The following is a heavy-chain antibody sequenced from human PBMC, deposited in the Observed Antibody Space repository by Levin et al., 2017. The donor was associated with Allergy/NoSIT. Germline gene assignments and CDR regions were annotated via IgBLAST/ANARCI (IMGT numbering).Heavy chain of an antibody. CDR2: INPSGGST. Sequence: GASVKVSCKASGYTFTSYYMHWVRQAPGQGLEWMGIINPSGGSTSYAQKFQGRVTMTRDTSTSTVYMELSSLRSEDTAVYYCARTPGITGTHYGMDVWGQGTTVTVSS. CDR3: ARTPGITGTHYGMDV. J-gene: IGHJ6*02. D-gene: IGHD1-7*01. V-gene: IGHV1-46*01. CDR1: GYTFTSYY.